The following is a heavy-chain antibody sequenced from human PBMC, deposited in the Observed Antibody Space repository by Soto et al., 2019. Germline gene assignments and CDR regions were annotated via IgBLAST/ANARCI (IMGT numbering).Heavy chain of an antibody. CDR3: ARLTRGMVRGVIGTTGPFYGFDY. CDR2: IYPGDSDT. D-gene: IGHD3-10*01. Sequence: PGESLKISCKGSGYSFTSYWIGWVRQMPGKGPEWMGIIYPGDSDTRYSPSFQGQVTISADKSISTAYLQWSSLKASDTAMYYCARLTRGMVRGVIGTTGPFYGFDYWGQGTLVTVSS. J-gene: IGHJ4*02. V-gene: IGHV5-51*01. CDR1: GYSFTSYW.